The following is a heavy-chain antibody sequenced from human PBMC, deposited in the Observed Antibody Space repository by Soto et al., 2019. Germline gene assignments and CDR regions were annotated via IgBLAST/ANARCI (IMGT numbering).Heavy chain of an antibody. CDR2: ISSSSSYI. V-gene: IGHV3-21*01. CDR3: EREASLGDFDY. J-gene: IGHJ4*02. CDR1: GFTFSSYS. D-gene: IGHD3-10*01. Sequence: GGSLRLSCAASGFTFSSYSMNWVRQAPGKGLEWVSSISSSSSYIYYADSVKGRFTISRDNAKNSLYLQMNSLRAEDTAVYYCEREASLGDFDYWGQGTLVTVSS.